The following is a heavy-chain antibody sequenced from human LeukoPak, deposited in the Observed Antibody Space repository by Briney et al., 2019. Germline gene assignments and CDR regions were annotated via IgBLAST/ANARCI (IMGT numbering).Heavy chain of an antibody. V-gene: IGHV4-34*01. CDR1: GGSFSGYY. CDR2: INHSGST. CDR3: ARVVTVVRGVINPSDYYYYMDV. D-gene: IGHD3-10*01. Sequence: PSKTLSLTCAVYGGSFSGYYWSWIRQPPGKGLEWIGEINHSGSTNYNPSLKSRVTISVDTSKNQFSLKLSSVTAADTAVYYCARVVTVVRGVINPSDYYYYMDVWGKGTTVTVSS. J-gene: IGHJ6*03.